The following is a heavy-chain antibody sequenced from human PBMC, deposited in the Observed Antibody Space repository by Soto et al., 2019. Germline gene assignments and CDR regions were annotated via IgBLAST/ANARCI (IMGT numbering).Heavy chain of an antibody. CDR2: IIPIFGTA. J-gene: IGHJ4*02. V-gene: IGHV1-69*06. D-gene: IGHD3-9*01. Sequence: SVKVSCKASGGTFSSYAISWVRQAPGQGLEWMGGIIPIFGTANYAQKFQGRVTITADKSTSTAYMELSSLRSEDTAVYYCASSADILTGYYAYWGQGTLVTVSS. CDR3: ASSADILTGYYAY. CDR1: GGTFSSYA.